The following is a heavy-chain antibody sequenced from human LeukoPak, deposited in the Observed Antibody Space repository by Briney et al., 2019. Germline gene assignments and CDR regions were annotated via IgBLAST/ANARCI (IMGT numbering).Heavy chain of an antibody. CDR2: INTNTGNP. CDR1: GYTFTSYA. V-gene: IGHV7-4-1*02. Sequence: ASVKVSCKASGYTFTSYAMNWVRQAPGQGLEWMGWINTNTGNPTYAQGFTGRFVFSLDTSISTAYLQISSLKAEDTAVYYCARAKRYQLLADYYYYYMDVWGKGTTVTVSS. J-gene: IGHJ6*03. D-gene: IGHD2-2*01. CDR3: ARAKRYQLLADYYYYYMDV.